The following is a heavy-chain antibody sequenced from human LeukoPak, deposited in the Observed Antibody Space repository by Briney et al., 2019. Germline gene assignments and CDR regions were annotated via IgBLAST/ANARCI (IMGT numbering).Heavy chain of an antibody. Sequence: GASVKVSCKASGYTFTCYYMHWVRQAPGQGLEWMGWINPNSGGTNYAQKFQGRVTMTRDTSISTAYMELSRLRSDDTAVYYCARGLGDFWSGYYAFDYWGQGTLVTVSS. CDR3: ARGLGDFWSGYYAFDY. J-gene: IGHJ4*02. V-gene: IGHV1-2*02. D-gene: IGHD3-3*01. CDR1: GYTFTCYY. CDR2: INPNSGGT.